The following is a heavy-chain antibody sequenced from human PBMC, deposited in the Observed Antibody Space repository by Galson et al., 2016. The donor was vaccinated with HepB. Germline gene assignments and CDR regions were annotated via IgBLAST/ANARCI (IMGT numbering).Heavy chain of an antibody. Sequence: SLRLSCAASGFTFDEYAIHWVRQAPGKGLEWVSGLSWDSGNRNYADSVKGRFTISRDNAKNSLFLQMNSLRPEDTALYYCAKGIWPYSSGWHVGFDFWGQGTLVTVSS. J-gene: IGHJ4*02. CDR1: GFTFDEYA. V-gene: IGHV3-9*01. CDR3: AKGIWPYSSGWHVGFDF. CDR2: LSWDSGNR. D-gene: IGHD6-19*01.